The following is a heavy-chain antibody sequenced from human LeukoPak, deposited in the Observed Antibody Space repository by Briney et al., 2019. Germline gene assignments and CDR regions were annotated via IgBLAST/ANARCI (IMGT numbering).Heavy chain of an antibody. CDR2: IYYSGST. CDR1: GGSISSYY. V-gene: IGHV4-59*01. J-gene: IGHJ4*02. Sequence: PSETLSLTCTVSGGSISSYYWSWIRQPPGKGLEWIGYIYYSGSTNYNPSLKSRVTISVDTSKNQFSLKLSSVTAADTAVYYCARADRYYDSPDYWGQGTLVTVSS. CDR3: ARADRYYDSPDY. D-gene: IGHD3-22*01.